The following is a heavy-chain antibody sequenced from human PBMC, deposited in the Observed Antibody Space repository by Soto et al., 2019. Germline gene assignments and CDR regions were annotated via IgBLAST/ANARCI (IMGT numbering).Heavy chain of an antibody. V-gene: IGHV4-59*01. Sequence: QVQLQESGPGLVKPSETLSLTCTVSGGSISSYYWSWIRQPPGKGLEWIGYIYYSGSTNYNPSLKSRVTISVDTSKNQFSLKLSSVTAADTAVYYCARSNWNYVNWFDPWGQGTLVTVSS. CDR3: ARSNWNYVNWFDP. D-gene: IGHD1-7*01. J-gene: IGHJ5*02. CDR1: GGSISSYY. CDR2: IYYSGST.